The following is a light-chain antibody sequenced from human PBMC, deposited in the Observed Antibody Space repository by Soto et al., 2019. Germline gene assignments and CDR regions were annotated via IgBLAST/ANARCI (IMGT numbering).Light chain of an antibody. Sequence: QSVLTQPPSASGTPGRTVPFPCSGSSSNIGSAYIYWYQHLPGTAPKLLIFRNNQRPSGVPDRFSASKSGTSASLAISGLRSEDDADYYCAAWDDSLVVFGGGTKLTVL. V-gene: IGLV1-47*01. CDR2: RNN. J-gene: IGLJ2*01. CDR3: AAWDDSLVV. CDR1: SSNIGSAY.